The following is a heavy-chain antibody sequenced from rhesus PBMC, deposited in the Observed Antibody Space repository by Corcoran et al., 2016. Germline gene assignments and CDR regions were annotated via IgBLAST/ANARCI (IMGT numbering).Heavy chain of an antibody. J-gene: IGHJ4*01. D-gene: IGHD6-13*01. CDR2: ISSSSGST. Sequence: QLQLQASGPGLVKPSETLSLHCTVSGGPISSNYWSWIRKSPGKVLEWIVRISSSSGSTHDNPSLKSRLTISTDTSKNQCSLKLTSVTAADTAVDFCASDWSSRYWGQGVLVTVSS. CDR1: GGPISSNY. V-gene: IGHV4-173*01. CDR3: ASDWSSRY.